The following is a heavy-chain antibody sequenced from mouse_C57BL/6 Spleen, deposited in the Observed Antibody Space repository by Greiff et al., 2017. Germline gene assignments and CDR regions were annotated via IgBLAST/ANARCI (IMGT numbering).Heavy chain of an antibody. CDR2: ISDGGSYT. V-gene: IGHV5-4*01. J-gene: IGHJ2*01. CDR1: GFTFSSYA. Sequence: EVKLMESGGGLVKPGGSLKLSCAASGFTFSSYAMSWVRQTPEKRLEWVATISDGGSYTYYPDNVKGRFTISRDNAKNNLYLQMSHLKSEDTAMYYGARDNDWGQGTTLTVSS. CDR3: ARDND.